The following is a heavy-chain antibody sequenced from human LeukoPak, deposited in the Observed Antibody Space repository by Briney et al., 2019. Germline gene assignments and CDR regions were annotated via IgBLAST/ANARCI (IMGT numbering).Heavy chain of an antibody. D-gene: IGHD5-24*01. Sequence: GGSLRLSCSASGFIFGNYAMSWVRQAPGKGLEWVSSISASGGSAYYADSVKGRFTISRDNSKNTLFLQMNSLRAEDTAVYYSARGGGGYNFDYWGQGTLVTVSS. CDR1: GFIFGNYA. J-gene: IGHJ4*02. V-gene: IGHV3-23*01. CDR2: ISASGGSA. CDR3: ARGGGGYNFDY.